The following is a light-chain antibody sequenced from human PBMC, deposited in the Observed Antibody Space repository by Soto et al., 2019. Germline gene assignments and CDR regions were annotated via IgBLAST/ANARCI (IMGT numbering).Light chain of an antibody. Sequence: QSALTQPASVSGSPGQSITISCTGTSRDVGAYDYVSWYLQYPDKAPQLLIYYVDHRPSGVSSRFSGSKSGNTASLTISGLQAEDEGDYYCSSYTFTSTLYVFGTGPKVTVL. CDR2: YVD. J-gene: IGLJ1*01. CDR1: SRDVGAYDY. V-gene: IGLV2-14*03. CDR3: SSYTFTSTLYV.